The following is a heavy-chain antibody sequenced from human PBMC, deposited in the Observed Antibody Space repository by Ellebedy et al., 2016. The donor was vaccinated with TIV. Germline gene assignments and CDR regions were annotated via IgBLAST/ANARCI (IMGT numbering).Heavy chain of an antibody. CDR1: GYSFTNYW. J-gene: IGHJ5*02. D-gene: IGHD6-6*01. CDR2: IYPGGSDT. Sequence: GESLKISXKASGYSFTNYWIGWVRQMPGKGLEWMGIIYPGGSDTKYSPSFQGQVTISAVKSISTAYLQWSSLKASDTAIYYCARRESYSTSSPRFDPWGQGTLVTVSS. V-gene: IGHV5-51*01. CDR3: ARRESYSTSSPRFDP.